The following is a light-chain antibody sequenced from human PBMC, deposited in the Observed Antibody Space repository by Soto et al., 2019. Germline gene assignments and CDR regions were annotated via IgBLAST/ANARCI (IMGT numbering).Light chain of an antibody. Sequence: QSVLTQPPSASGTPGQRVTISCSGSSSNVGVNFVYWHQQIPGTAPKLLIYRNNQRPSGVPDRFSGSKSGNTASLTVSGLQAADEADYFCKSYAGSNTYVFGSGTKVTVL. CDR3: KSYAGSNTYV. V-gene: IGLV1-47*01. CDR1: SSNVGVNF. J-gene: IGLJ1*01. CDR2: RNN.